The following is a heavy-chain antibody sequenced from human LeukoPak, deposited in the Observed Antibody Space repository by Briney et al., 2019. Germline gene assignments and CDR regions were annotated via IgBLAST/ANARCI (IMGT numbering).Heavy chain of an antibody. Sequence: ASVKVSCKASGYTFTSYYMHWVRQAPGEGLEWMGIINPSGGSTNYAQKFQGRVTMTRDTSTSTVYMELSSLRSEDTAVYYCARMITFGGVIGPFDYWGQGTLVTVSS. J-gene: IGHJ4*02. CDR3: ARMITFGGVIGPFDY. CDR1: GYTFTSYY. V-gene: IGHV1-46*01. D-gene: IGHD3-16*01. CDR2: INPSGGST.